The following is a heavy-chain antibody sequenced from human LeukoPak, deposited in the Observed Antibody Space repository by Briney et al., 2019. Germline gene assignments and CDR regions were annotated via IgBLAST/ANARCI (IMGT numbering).Heavy chain of an antibody. V-gene: IGHV3-11*01. D-gene: IGHD3-10*01. J-gene: IGHJ5*02. CDR2: ISTSSGSTI. CDR3: ASRRRGSGSYLFDD. Sequence: GGSLRLSCSASGFTFSDYYMSWIRQAPGKGLEGVSYISTSSGSTIYYADSVKGRFTISRDNTKNSLYLQMNSLRAEDTAVYYCASRRRGSGSYLFDDWGQGTLVTVSS. CDR1: GFTFSDYY.